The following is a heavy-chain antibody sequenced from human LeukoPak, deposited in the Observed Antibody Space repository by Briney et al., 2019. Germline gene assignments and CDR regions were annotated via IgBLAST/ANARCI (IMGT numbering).Heavy chain of an antibody. CDR1: GFTFSSYS. J-gene: IGHJ6*02. D-gene: IGHD1-1*01. CDR3: AREGTERSPAWYYGMDV. CDR2: ISSSGSTI. V-gene: IGHV3-48*04. Sequence: PGGSLRLSCAASGFTFSSYSMNWVRQAPGKGLEWVSYISSSGSTIYYADSVKGRFTISRDNAKNSLYLQMNSLRAEDTAVYYCAREGTERSPAWYYGMDVWGQGTTVTVSS.